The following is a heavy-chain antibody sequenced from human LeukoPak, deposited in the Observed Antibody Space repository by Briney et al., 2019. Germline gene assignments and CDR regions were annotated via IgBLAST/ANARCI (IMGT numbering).Heavy chain of an antibody. CDR2: MNPNSGNT. V-gene: IGHV1-8*01. J-gene: IGHJ4*02. D-gene: IGHD2-15*01. CDR3: AGRHGRCSDGSCYYPDY. CDR1: GYTFTSYD. Sequence: GASVKVSCKASGYTFTSYDINWVRQATGQGLEWMGWMNPNSGNTGYAQKFQGRVTMTRNSSITTAYMELSSLRSEDTAVYYRAGRHGRCSDGSCYYPDYWGQGTLVTVSS.